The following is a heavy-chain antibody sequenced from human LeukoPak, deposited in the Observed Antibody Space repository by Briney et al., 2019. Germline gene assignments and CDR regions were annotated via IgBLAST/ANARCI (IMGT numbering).Heavy chain of an antibody. Sequence: SVKVSCKASGGTFSSYATSWVRQAPGQGLEWMGGIIPIFGTANYAQKFQGRVTITADKSTSTAYMELSSLRSEDTAVYYCARSSIIAAAGPYYFDYWGQGTLVTVSS. CDR2: IIPIFGTA. CDR1: GGTFSSYA. V-gene: IGHV1-69*06. D-gene: IGHD6-13*01. J-gene: IGHJ4*02. CDR3: ARSSIIAAAGPYYFDY.